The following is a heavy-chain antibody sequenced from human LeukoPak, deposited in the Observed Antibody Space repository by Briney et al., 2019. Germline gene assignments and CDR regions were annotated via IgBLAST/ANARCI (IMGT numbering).Heavy chain of an antibody. CDR3: ARPYITYYYDSSGYDGFDV. Sequence: GESLKISCKGSGYNFTHYWIAWVRQMPGKGLEWMGIIYPNDSDTRYRPSFQGQVSISADKSINTAYLQWSSLKASDTAMYFCARPYITYYYDSSGYDGFDVWGPGTMVTVSS. J-gene: IGHJ3*01. V-gene: IGHV5-51*01. CDR1: GYNFTHYW. D-gene: IGHD3-22*01. CDR2: IYPNDSDT.